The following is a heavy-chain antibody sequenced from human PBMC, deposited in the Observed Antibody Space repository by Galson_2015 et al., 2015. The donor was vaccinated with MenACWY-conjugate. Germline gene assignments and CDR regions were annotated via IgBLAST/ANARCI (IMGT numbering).Heavy chain of an antibody. CDR1: GYTFTSYG. D-gene: IGHD6-25*01. CDR3: ARDLSSAPYYFDY. J-gene: IGHJ4*02. V-gene: IGHV1-18*01. Sequence: SVQVSCKASGYTFTSYGISWVRQAPGQGLEWMGWISAYNGNTNYAQKLQGRVTMTTDTSTNTAYLELRGLRSDDTAVYYCARDLSSAPYYFDYWGQGTLVTVSS. CDR2: ISAYNGNT.